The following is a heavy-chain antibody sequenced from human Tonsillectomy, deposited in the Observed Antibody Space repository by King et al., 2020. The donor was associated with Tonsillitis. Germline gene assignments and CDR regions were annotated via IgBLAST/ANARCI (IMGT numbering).Heavy chain of an antibody. J-gene: IGHJ2*01. CDR2: ISAYNGNT. Sequence: HVQLVESGGEVKKPGASVKVSCKASGYTFTTYGISWVRQAPGQGLEWMGWISAYNGNTNYAQKLQGRVTMTTDTSTSTAYMELRSLRSDDTAVYYCARDPYCGNSPWYFDLWGRGTLVTVSS. D-gene: IGHD4-23*01. CDR3: ARDPYCGNSPWYFDL. V-gene: IGHV1-18*04. CDR1: GYTFTTYG.